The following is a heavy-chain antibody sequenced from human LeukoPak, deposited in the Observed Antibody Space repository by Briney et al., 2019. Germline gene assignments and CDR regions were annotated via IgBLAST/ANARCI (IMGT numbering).Heavy chain of an antibody. CDR3: ARRHNYYGSGSYLDY. CDR2: ISAYNGNT. Sequence: ASVKVSCKASGYTFTSYGISWVRQAPAQGLEWMGWISAYNGNTSYAQKLQGRVTMTTDTSTSTAYMELRSLRSDDTAVYYCARRHNYYGSGSYLDYWGQGTLVTVSS. V-gene: IGHV1-18*01. CDR1: GYTFTSYG. J-gene: IGHJ4*02. D-gene: IGHD3-10*01.